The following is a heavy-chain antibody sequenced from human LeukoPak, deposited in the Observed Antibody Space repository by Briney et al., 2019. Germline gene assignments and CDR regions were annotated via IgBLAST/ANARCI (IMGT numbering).Heavy chain of an antibody. D-gene: IGHD2/OR15-2a*01. J-gene: IGHJ1*01. V-gene: IGHV1-18*01. CDR3: ARDSTPMTTFLEYFQH. CDR1: GYTFTSYG. CDR2: ISAYNGNT. Sequence: ASVKVSCKASGYTFTSYGISWVRQAPGQGLEWMGWISAYNGNTNYAQKLQGRVTMTTDTSTSTVYMELSSLRSEDTAVYYCARDSTPMTTFLEYFQHWGQGTLVTVSS.